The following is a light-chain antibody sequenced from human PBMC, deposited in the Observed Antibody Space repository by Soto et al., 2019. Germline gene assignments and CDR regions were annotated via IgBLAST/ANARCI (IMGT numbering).Light chain of an antibody. J-gene: IGKJ4*01. CDR1: QGIGAC. Sequence: EIVVTQSPATLSVSPGEGATLSCRASQGIGACLAWYQQKPGQAPRLLIYDASSRQTGVPPRFSGSRSAAEFTLTISSLQPDDFAIYYCQHYVSGSRTFGRGTKVDIK. V-gene: IGKV3-15*01. CDR2: DAS. CDR3: QHYVSGSRT.